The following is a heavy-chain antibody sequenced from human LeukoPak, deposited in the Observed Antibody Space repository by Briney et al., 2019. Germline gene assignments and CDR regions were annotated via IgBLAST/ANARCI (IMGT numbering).Heavy chain of an antibody. D-gene: IGHD2-15*01. V-gene: IGHV4-59*01. CDR3: ARTEGDCSGGSCYGEAFDI. J-gene: IGHJ3*02. CDR2: IYYSGST. Sequence: WVRQAPGKGLEWVGYIYYSGSTNYNPSLKSRVTISVDTSKNQFSLKLSSVTAADTAVYYCARTEGDCSGGSCYGEAFDIWGQGTMVTVSS.